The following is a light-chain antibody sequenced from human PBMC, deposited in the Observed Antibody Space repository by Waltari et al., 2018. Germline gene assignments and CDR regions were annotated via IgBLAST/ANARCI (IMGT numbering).Light chain of an antibody. J-gene: IGKJ5*01. CDR2: DAS. Sequence: EIVLTQSPATLSLSPGERVTLSCRASQSVNRALAWYQQKPGQAPRLLIYDASNRATGIPARFSGSGSGTYFTLTISSLEAEDFGVYYCQLRSNWRITFGQGTRLEIK. CDR1: QSVNRA. CDR3: QLRSNWRIT. V-gene: IGKV3-11*01.